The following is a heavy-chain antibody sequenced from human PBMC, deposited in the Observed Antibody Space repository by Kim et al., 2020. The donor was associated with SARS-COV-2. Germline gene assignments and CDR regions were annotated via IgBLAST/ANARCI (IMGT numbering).Heavy chain of an antibody. CDR2: ISSSSSYI. CDR1: GFTFSSYS. D-gene: IGHD6-13*01. V-gene: IGHV3-21*01. J-gene: IGHJ5*02. CDR3: ARVPLLSPYSSSWHDQFSWFDP. Sequence: GGSLRLSCAASGFTFSSYSMNWVRQAPGKGLEWVSSISSSSSYIYYADSVKGRFTISRDNAKNSLYLQMNSLRAEDTAVYYCARVPLLSPYSSSWHDQFSWFDPWGQGTLVTVSS.